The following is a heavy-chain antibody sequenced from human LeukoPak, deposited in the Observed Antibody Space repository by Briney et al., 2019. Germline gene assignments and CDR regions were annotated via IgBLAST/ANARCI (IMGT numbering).Heavy chain of an antibody. CDR1: GCTFSSYS. Sequence: PGGSLRLSCAASGCTFSSYSRNWVRQAPGKGLEWVSCISSSSSYIYYADSVKGRFTISRENAKNSLYLQMNSLRAEDTAVYYCARDISPAGTEDAFDIWGQGTMVTVSS. CDR3: ARDISPAGTEDAFDI. V-gene: IGHV3-21*01. D-gene: IGHD1-1*01. J-gene: IGHJ3*02. CDR2: ISSSSSYI.